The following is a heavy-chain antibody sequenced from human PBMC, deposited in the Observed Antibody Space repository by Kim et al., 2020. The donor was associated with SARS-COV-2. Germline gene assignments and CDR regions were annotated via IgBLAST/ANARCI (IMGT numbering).Heavy chain of an antibody. D-gene: IGHD2-21*02. CDR3: ARDKVTGGFDP. V-gene: IGHV3-30*04. CDR2: ISYDGSNK. CDR1: GFTFSSYA. Sequence: GGSLRLSCAASGFTFSSYAMHWVRQAPGKGLEWVAVISYDGSNKYYADSVKGRFTISRDNSKNTLYLQMNSLRAEDTAVYYCARDKVTGGFDPWGQGTLVTVSS. J-gene: IGHJ5*02.